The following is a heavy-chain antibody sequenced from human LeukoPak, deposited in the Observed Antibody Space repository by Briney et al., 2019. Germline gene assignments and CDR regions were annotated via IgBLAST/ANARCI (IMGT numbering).Heavy chain of an antibody. V-gene: IGHV4-38-2*02. CDR1: VYSISSDYY. CDR2: ISHSGST. Sequence: PETLSLTCAVSVYSISSDYYWGWIRQSPGKELEWIGTISHSGSTYYNPSLKSRVTISVDKSKNQFSLKLTSVTAADTAVYYCARDRPTLSGWSWFDPWGQGTLVTVSS. J-gene: IGHJ5*02. D-gene: IGHD6-19*01. CDR3: ARDRPTLSGWSWFDP.